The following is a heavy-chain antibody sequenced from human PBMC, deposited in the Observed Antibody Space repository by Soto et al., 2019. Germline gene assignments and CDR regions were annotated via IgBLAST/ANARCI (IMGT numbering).Heavy chain of an antibody. Sequence: QTLSLTCAISGDSVPSNSAAWNLIRQSPSRGLEWLGRTYYRSKWYNDYAVSVKSRITINPDTSKNQFSLQLNSVTPEDTAVYYCARDGYYDFWSGDYTGPYYFDYWGQGTLGTVAS. CDR2: TYYRSKWYN. V-gene: IGHV6-1*01. CDR1: GDSVPSNSAA. CDR3: ARDGYYDFWSGDYTGPYYFDY. D-gene: IGHD3-3*01. J-gene: IGHJ4*02.